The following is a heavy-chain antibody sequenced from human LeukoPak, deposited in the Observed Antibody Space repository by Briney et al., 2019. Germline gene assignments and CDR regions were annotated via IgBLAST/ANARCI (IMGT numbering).Heavy chain of an antibody. V-gene: IGHV4-59*01. J-gene: IGHJ4*01. CDR2: VYYNGDI. D-gene: IGHD3-22*01. CDR3: ATTWYYDSRGYLFDD. Sequence: TSETLSLTCTVSGVPISTYYWSWLRQSPGKGLEWIAYVYYNGDIMYNPSLKSRVTISLDTSKNQFSLSMTSVTAADSAVYFCATTWYYDSRGYLFDDWGHGTLVTVSS. CDR1: GVPISTYY.